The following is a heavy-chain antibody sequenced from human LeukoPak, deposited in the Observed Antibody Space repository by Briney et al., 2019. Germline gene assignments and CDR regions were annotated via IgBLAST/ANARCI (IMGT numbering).Heavy chain of an antibody. CDR2: IIPIFGTA. CDR1: GGTFSSYA. CDR3: ARGYYDSSGYPALDY. V-gene: IGHV1-69*13. J-gene: IGHJ4*02. D-gene: IGHD3-22*01. Sequence: GASVKVSCKASGGTFSSYAISWVRQAPGQGFEWMGGIIPIFGTANYAQKFQGRVTITADESTSTAYMELSSLRSEDTAVYYCARGYYDSSGYPALDYWGQGTLVTVSS.